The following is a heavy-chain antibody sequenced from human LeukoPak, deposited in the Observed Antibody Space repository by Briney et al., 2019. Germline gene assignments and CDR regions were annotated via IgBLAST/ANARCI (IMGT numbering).Heavy chain of an antibody. V-gene: IGHV1-2*02. J-gene: IGHJ4*02. CDR3: RIYRGPDY. Sequence: GASVKVSCKTSGYTFTDYYMHWVRQAPGQGLEWMGWINPDSGGTSYAQKFQGRVTMTSDTSITTAYMELSSLKSDDTAMYCVRIYRGPDYWGQGTLVTVSS. CDR1: GYTFTDYY. D-gene: IGHD3-16*02. CDR2: INPDSGGT.